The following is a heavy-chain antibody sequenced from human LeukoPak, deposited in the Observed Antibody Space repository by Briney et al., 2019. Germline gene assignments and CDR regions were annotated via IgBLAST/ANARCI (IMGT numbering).Heavy chain of an antibody. CDR2: IYYSGST. V-gene: IGHV4-39*01. CDR3: ARQSQLWFGELAYFDY. D-gene: IGHD3-10*01. J-gene: IGHJ4*02. Sequence: SETLSLTCTVSGGSISSSSYYWGWIRQPPGKGLEWIGSIYYSGSTYYNPSLKSRVTISVDTSKNQFSLKLSYVTAADTAVYYCARQSQLWFGELAYFDYWGQGTLVTVSS. CDR1: GGSISSSSYY.